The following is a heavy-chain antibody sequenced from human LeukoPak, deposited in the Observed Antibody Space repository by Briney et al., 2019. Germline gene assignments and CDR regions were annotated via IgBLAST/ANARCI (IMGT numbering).Heavy chain of an antibody. CDR1: GFTFSNYA. D-gene: IGHD6-13*01. CDR2: ISVGGTTT. J-gene: IGHJ4*02. CDR3: AKSFTSSSSDY. V-gene: IGHV3-23*01. Sequence: GGSLRLSCVASGFTFSNYAMSWIRQAPGKGLEWVSSISVGGTTTYYADSVKGRFSISRDNSENTLYLQMSGLRADDTAVYSCAKSFTSSSSDYWGQGTLVTVSS.